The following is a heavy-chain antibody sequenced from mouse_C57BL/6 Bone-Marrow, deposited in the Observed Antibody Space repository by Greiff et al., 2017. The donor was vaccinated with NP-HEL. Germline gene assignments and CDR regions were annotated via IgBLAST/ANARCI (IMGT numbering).Heavy chain of an antibody. CDR1: GYTFTSYD. CDR3: AREPTQAWFAY. CDR2: IYPRDGST. V-gene: IGHV1-85*01. J-gene: IGHJ3*01. Sequence: VKLMESGPELVKPGASVKLSCKASGYTFTSYDINWVKQRPGQGLEWIGWIYPRDGSTKYNEKFKGKATLTVDTASSTAYMELHSLTSEDSAVYFCAREPTQAWFAYWGQGTLVTVSA.